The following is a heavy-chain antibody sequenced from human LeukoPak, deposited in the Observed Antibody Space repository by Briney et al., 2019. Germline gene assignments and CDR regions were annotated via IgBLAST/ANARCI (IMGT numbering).Heavy chain of an antibody. V-gene: IGHV1-2*02. CDR3: ARDSYYSSSSLGFDY. CDR1: GYSFTDKY. J-gene: IGHJ4*02. Sequence: ASVKVSCKASGYSFTDKYMHWVRQAPGQGLEWMGWINPNSGGTNYAQKFQGRVTMATDTSMSTAYMELSRLTSDDTAVYYCARDSYYSSSSLGFDYWGQGTLVTVSS. CDR2: INPNSGGT. D-gene: IGHD6-6*01.